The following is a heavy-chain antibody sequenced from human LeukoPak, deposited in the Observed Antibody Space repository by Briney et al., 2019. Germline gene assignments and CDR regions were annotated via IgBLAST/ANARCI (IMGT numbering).Heavy chain of an antibody. CDR3: ARAPQPLLRYFDWSATWFDP. J-gene: IGHJ5*02. CDR2: ILPRFGIR. V-gene: IGHV1-69*05. D-gene: IGHD3-9*01. CDR1: GGTFNTLP. Sequence: ASVKVSCKASGGTFNTLPFAWVRQAPGQGPEWMGGILPRFGIRAYAQKFQGRLTISTDESTSTAYMELSSLRSEDTAVYYCARAPQPLLRYFDWSATWFDPWGQGTLVTVSS.